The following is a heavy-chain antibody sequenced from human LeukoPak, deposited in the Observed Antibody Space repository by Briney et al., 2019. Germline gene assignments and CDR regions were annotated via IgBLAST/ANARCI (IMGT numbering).Heavy chain of an antibody. V-gene: IGHV1-46*01. CDR3: ATEAPESYRFDN. J-gene: IGHJ4*02. CDR2: VYTDGGTI. Sequence: GASVKVSCKASGNIFTNYHLHWVRLAPGRGLEWMGAVYTDGGTITNTRSFQDRVTMTRDVSTRTVYMELSSLNSEDTAVDYCATEAPESYRFDNWGQEILVTVSS. CDR1: GNIFTNYH. D-gene: IGHD3-10*01.